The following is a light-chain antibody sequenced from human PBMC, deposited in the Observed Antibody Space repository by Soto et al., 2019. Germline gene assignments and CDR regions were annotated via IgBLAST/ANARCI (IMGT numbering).Light chain of an antibody. Sequence: DIQMTQSPSTLSASVGDRVTITCRASQSISSWLAWYQQKPGKAPKLLISKASSLESGVPSRFSGSGSGTEFTLTISSLQPDDFATYYCQQYSDYTWTFGQGTKVEIK. CDR1: QSISSW. CDR3: QQYSDYTWT. V-gene: IGKV1-5*03. J-gene: IGKJ1*01. CDR2: KAS.